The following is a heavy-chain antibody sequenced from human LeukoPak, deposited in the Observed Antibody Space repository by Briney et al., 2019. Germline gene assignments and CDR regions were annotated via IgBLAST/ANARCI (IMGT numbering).Heavy chain of an antibody. Sequence: IFFSCRSKYYAHSVKGRFTISRENCKKTLYVQMKRQRGEDTAVYYCAKDLGIAAAEWFDPWGQGTLVTVSS. CDR2: IFFSCRSK. CDR3: AKDLGIAAAEWFDP. J-gene: IGHJ5*02. D-gene: IGHD6-13*01. V-gene: IGHV3-23*01.